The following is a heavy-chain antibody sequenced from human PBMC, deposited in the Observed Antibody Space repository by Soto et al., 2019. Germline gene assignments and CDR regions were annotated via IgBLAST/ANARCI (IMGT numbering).Heavy chain of an antibody. J-gene: IGHJ4*02. CDR1: GDTFNFYS. D-gene: IGHD3-10*01. CDR2: VNPILSMS. V-gene: IGHV1-69*04. Sequence: QVQLVQSGAEVKRPGSSVKVSCKASGDTFNFYSINWVRQAPGLGLEWMGRVNPILSMSNYAQRFQGRVTMTADKPTSTAYMELSGLRSEDTAIYYCATSYGSGYLAFDFWGQGALVTVSS. CDR3: ATSYGSGYLAFDF.